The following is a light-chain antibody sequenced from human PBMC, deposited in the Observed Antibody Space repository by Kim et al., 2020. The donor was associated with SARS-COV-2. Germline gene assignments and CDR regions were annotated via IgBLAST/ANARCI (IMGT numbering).Light chain of an antibody. Sequence: DIQLTQSPPTLSASVGDRVTITCRASESISTWLAWYQQKPGKVPRLLIYKSSRLESGVPSRFSGSGSGTEFTLTINSLQTDDLATYYCQQYGAFGQGTKLEI. CDR1: ESISTW. V-gene: IGKV1-5*03. CDR3: QQYGA. CDR2: KSS. J-gene: IGKJ2*01.